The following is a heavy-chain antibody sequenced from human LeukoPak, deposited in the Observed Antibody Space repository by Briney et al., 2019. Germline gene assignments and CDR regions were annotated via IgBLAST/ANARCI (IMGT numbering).Heavy chain of an antibody. V-gene: IGHV1-46*01. CDR1: GYTFTSHY. CDR2: INPNGGNT. J-gene: IGHJ4*02. D-gene: IGHD2-2*01. CDR3: AREGPYCSGTSCYGGFDY. Sequence: ASVKVSCKAPGYTFTSHYMHWVRQAPGQGLEWMGIINPNGGNTGYAQKFQGRVTMTRDTSTSTVYMELSSLRSEDTAVYYCAREGPYCSGTSCYGGFDYWGQGTLVTVSS.